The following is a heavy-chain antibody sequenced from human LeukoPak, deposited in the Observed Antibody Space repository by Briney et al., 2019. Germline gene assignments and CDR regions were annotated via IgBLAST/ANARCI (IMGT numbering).Heavy chain of an antibody. V-gene: IGHV3-30*02. CDR3: AKDRSKGYGSGSSYIRAQKYYFDY. J-gene: IGHJ4*02. D-gene: IGHD3-10*01. CDR2: IRFDGTNK. Sequence: QSGGSLRLSCAASGFTFNTYGMHWVRQAPGKGLESVAFIRFDGTNKYYADSVKGRFTISRDNSKNTLYLQMNSLRADDTAVYYCAKDRSKGYGSGSSYIRAQKYYFDYWGQGTLVTVSS. CDR1: GFTFNTYG.